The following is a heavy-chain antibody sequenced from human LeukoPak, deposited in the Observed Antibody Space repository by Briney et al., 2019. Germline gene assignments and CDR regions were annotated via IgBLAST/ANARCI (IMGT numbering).Heavy chain of an antibody. D-gene: IGHD6-6*01. J-gene: IGHJ4*02. Sequence: PSETLSLTCAVYGGSFSGYYWSWIRQPPGKGLEWIGEINHSGSTNYNPSLKSRVTISVDTSKNQFSLKLSSVTAADTAVYYCARASRGIAARGLDYWGQGTLVTVSS. CDR3: ARASRGIAARGLDY. V-gene: IGHV4-34*01. CDR2: INHSGST. CDR1: GGSFSGYY.